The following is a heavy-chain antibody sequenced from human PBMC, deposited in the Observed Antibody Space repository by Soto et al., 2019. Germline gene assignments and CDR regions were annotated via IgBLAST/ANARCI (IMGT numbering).Heavy chain of an antibody. CDR2: INPNSGGT. CDR1: GYTFTGYY. J-gene: IGHJ5*02. D-gene: IGHD3-3*01. V-gene: IGHV1-2*02. CDR3: ARGRFLEWLLGWFDP. Sequence: SVKDSCKASGYTFTGYYMHWVRQAPVQGLEWMGWINPNSGGTNYAQKFQGRVTMTRDTSISTAYMELSRLRSDDTAVYYCARGRFLEWLLGWFDPWGQGTLVTVSS.